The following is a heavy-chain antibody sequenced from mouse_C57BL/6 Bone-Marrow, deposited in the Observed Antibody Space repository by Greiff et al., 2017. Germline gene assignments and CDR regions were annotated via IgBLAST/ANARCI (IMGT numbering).Heavy chain of an antibody. CDR3: ARADYYYGSTFGY. J-gene: IGHJ2*01. D-gene: IGHD1-1*01. V-gene: IGHV5-16*01. Sequence: EVHLVESEGGLVQPGSSMKLSCTASGFTFSDYYMAWVRQVPEKGLEWVANINYDGSSTYYLDSLKSRFIISRDNAKNILYRQMSSLKSEDTATYYCARADYYYGSTFGYWGQGTTLTVSS. CDR2: INYDGSST. CDR1: GFTFSDYY.